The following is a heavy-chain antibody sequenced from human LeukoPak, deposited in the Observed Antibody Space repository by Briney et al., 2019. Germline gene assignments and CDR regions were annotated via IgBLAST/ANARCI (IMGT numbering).Heavy chain of an antibody. CDR2: ISGSGDNT. V-gene: IGHV3-23*01. Sequence: GGSLRLSCAASGFTFGSYAMTWVRQARGKGLEWVSGISGSGDNTYHADSVKGRFTISRDNSKNTLYLQMNSLRAEDTAVYYCAKDYIGTYFPHQPGSWGQGAVVFVSS. J-gene: IGHJ5*02. CDR3: AKDYIGTYFPHQPGS. D-gene: IGHD1-26*01. CDR1: GFTFGSYA.